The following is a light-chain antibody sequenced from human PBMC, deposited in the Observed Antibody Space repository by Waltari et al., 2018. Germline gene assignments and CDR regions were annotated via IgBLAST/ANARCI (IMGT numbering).Light chain of an antibody. CDR2: RSD. J-gene: IGLJ3*02. Sequence: QSVLTQPPSASGTPGQSVTISCSGGASNIGGNLVNWYQQLPGKAPKLLIYRSDLRPSGVPVRFSGSKSGTSASLAISGLQSEDEADYFCASWDDSLNGHWVFGGGTKVTVL. CDR3: ASWDDSLNGHWV. V-gene: IGLV1-44*01. CDR1: ASNIGGNL.